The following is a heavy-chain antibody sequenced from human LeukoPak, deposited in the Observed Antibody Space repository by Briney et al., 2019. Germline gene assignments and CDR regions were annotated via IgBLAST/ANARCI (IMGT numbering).Heavy chain of an antibody. J-gene: IGHJ6*03. CDR1: GGSISSYY. Sequence: KTSETLSLTCTVSGGSISSYYWSWIRQPAGKGLEWIGRIFTSGSTNYNPSLKSRVTMSVDTSKNQFSLQLTSVTAADTAVYYCASRTPSIAALLGYYYMDVWGKGTTVTVSS. V-gene: IGHV4-4*07. D-gene: IGHD6-6*01. CDR2: IFTSGST. CDR3: ASRTPSIAALLGYYYMDV.